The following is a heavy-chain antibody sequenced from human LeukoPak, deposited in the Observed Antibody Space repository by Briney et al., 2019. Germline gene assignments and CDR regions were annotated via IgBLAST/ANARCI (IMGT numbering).Heavy chain of an antibody. D-gene: IGHD6-13*01. CDR2: IIPILGTA. V-gene: IGHV1-69*11. CDR3: ASRGIAAAGQLFDY. J-gene: IGHJ4*02. CDR1: GGTFSSYA. Sequence: SVKVSCKASGGTFSSYAISWVRQAPGQGLEWMGRIIPILGTANYAQKFQGRVTITTDESTSTAYMELSSLRSEDTAVYYCASRGIAAAGQLFDYWGQGTLVTVSS.